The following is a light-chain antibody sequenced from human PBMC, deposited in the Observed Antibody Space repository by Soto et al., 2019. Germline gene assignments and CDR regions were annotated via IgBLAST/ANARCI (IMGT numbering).Light chain of an antibody. Sequence: DIQMTQSPSSLSASVGDRVTITCRASQSITSYLNWYQHKPGKAPNLLIYTTSSLHTGVPSRFSGSGSGTDFTLTISSLQPEDFATYFCQQSYSFPYNFGQGTKLDI. V-gene: IGKV1-39*01. CDR3: QQSYSFPYN. CDR1: QSITSY. CDR2: TTS. J-gene: IGKJ2*01.